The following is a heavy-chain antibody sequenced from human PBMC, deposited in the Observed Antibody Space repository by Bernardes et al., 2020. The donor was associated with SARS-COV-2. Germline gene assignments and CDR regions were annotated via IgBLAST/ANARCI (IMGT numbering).Heavy chain of an antibody. CDR1: GFTFGNYW. J-gene: IGHJ4*02. CDR2: ISPDGTNT. CDR3: TRGPLSGYGSFGV. V-gene: IGHV3-74*01. Sequence: GGSLRLSCVASGFTFGNYWMHWVRQVPGKGLVWVARISPDGTNTHYADSVKGRFTISRDNAKNTLFLQMSGLSAEDTAVYYCTRGPLSGYGSFGVWGQGTLVSVSS. D-gene: IGHD3-22*01.